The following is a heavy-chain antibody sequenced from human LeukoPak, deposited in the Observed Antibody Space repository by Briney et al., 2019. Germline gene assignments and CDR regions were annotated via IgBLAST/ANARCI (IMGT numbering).Heavy chain of an antibody. D-gene: IGHD4-11*01. CDR3: ATEAAYSNYY. CDR1: GYTFTSYY. Sequence: ASVKVSCKASGYTFTSYYMHWVRQAPGQGGEWMGIINPSGGRTSYAQKFQRRVTMTRDTSTRTVYMELSSLRSEDTAVYYCATEAAYSNYYWGQGTLVTVSS. CDR2: INPSGGRT. V-gene: IGHV1-46*01. J-gene: IGHJ4*02.